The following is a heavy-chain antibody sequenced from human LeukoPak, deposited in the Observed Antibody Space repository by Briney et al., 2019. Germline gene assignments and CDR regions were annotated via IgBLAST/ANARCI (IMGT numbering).Heavy chain of an antibody. V-gene: IGHV1-46*01. J-gene: IGHJ6*02. CDR3: ARTYYYDSSASYGMDV. CDR2: INPSGGST. Sequence: ASVKVSCKASGYTFTRYYMRWVRQAPGQGLEWMGIINPSGGSTSYAQKFQGRVTMTRDTSTSTVYMELSSLRSEDTAVYYCARTYYYDSSASYGMDVWGQGTTVTVSS. D-gene: IGHD3-22*01. CDR1: GYTFTRYY.